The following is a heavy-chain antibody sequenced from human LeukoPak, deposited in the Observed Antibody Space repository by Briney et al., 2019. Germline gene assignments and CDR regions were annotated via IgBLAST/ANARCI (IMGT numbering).Heavy chain of an antibody. Sequence: SQTLSLTCAVSGGSISSGGYSWSWIRQPPGKGLEWIGYIYHSGSTYYNPSLKSRVTISVDRSKNQFSLKLSSVTAADTAVYYCARWSVDGWYEDYWGQGTLVTVSS. CDR3: ARWSVDGWYEDY. V-gene: IGHV4-30-2*01. D-gene: IGHD6-19*01. CDR1: GGSISSGGYS. CDR2: IYHSGST. J-gene: IGHJ4*02.